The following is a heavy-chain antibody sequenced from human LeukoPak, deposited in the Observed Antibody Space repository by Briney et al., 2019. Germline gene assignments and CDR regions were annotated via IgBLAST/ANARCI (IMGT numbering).Heavy chain of an antibody. J-gene: IGHJ4*02. D-gene: IGHD3-10*01. V-gene: IGHV1-24*01. CDR2: FDPEDGET. Sequence: ASVKVSCKVSGYTLTELSMHWVRQAPGKGLEWMGGFDPEDGETIYAQKFQGRVTMTEDTSTDTVYMELSSLRSEDTAVYYCATSHYYGSGSYYNGLGYWGQGTLVTVSS. CDR3: ATSHYYGSGSYYNGLGY. CDR1: GYTLTELS.